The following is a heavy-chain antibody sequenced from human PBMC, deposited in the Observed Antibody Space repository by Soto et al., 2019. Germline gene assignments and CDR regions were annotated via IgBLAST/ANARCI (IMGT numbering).Heavy chain of an antibody. Sequence: QVQLVQSGAAVQKPGSSVKVSCKASVGTFSSYAISWVRQAPGQGLEWMGGIIPIFGTANYAQKFQGRVTITADESTSTAYMELSSLRSEDTAVYYCARGIAVAGHDAFDIWGQGTMVTVSS. CDR1: VGTFSSYA. D-gene: IGHD6-19*01. CDR2: IIPIFGTA. CDR3: ARGIAVAGHDAFDI. V-gene: IGHV1-69*01. J-gene: IGHJ3*02.